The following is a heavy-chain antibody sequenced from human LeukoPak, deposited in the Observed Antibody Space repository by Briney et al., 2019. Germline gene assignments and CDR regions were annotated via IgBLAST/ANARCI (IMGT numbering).Heavy chain of an antibody. CDR1: GGSISSSSYY. CDR3: ARVRTGKTHWYFDL. V-gene: IGHV4-39*01. Sequence: PSETLSLTCTVSGGSISSSSYYWGWIRQPPGKGLEWIGSIYYSGSTYYNPSPKSRVTISVDTSKNQFSLKLSSVTAADTAVYYCARVRTGKTHWYFDLWGRGTLVTVSS. CDR2: IYYSGST. J-gene: IGHJ2*01. D-gene: IGHD1-1*01.